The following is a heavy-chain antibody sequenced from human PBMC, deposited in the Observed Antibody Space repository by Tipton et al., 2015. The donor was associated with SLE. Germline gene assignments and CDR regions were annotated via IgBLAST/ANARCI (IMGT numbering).Heavy chain of an antibody. J-gene: IGHJ4*02. CDR2: IYYSGST. Sequence: TLSLTCTVSGGSISSYYWSWIRQPPGKGLEWIGYIYYSGSTNYNPSLKSRVTISRDNAKNSLYLQMNSLRAEDTALYYCAKDMRPIVGATPFDYWGQGTLVTVSS. D-gene: IGHD1-26*01. CDR1: GGSISSYY. CDR3: AKDMRPIVGATPFDY. V-gene: IGHV4-59*01.